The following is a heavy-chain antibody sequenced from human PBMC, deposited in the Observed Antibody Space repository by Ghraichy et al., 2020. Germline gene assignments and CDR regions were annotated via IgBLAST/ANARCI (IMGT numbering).Heavy chain of an antibody. CDR3: ARGPGTMIVVVIQTPFDY. V-gene: IGHV3-30*04. Sequence: GGSLRLSCAASGFTFSSYAMHWVRQAPGKGLEWVAVISYDGSNKYYADSVKGRFTISRDNSKNTLYLQMNSLRAEDTAVYYCARGPGTMIVVVIQTPFDYWGQGTLVTVSS. D-gene: IGHD3-22*01. CDR1: GFTFSSYA. J-gene: IGHJ4*02. CDR2: ISYDGSNK.